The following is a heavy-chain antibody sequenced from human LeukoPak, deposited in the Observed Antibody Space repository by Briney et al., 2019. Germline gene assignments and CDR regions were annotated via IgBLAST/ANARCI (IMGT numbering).Heavy chain of an antibody. CDR3: ARARWYSPKDYNWFDP. Sequence: SETLSLTCTVSGGSISSYYWSWIRQPPGKGLEWIGYIYYSGSTNYNPSLKSRVTISVDTSKNQFSLKLSSVTAADTAVYYCARARWYSPKDYNWFDPWGQGTLVTVSS. CDR1: GGSISSYY. V-gene: IGHV4-59*01. CDR2: IYYSGST. J-gene: IGHJ5*02. D-gene: IGHD2-15*01.